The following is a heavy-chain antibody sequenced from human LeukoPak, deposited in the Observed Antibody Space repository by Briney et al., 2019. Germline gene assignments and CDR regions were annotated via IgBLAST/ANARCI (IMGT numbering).Heavy chain of an antibody. Sequence: SVKVSCKASGGTFSSHAISWVRQAPGPGLEWVGGIIPIFGTTNYAQKFQGRVTITTDESTSTGYMELRSLRSDDTAVYYCARGDSGYDYGFDNWGQGTLVTVSS. V-gene: IGHV1-69*05. CDR2: IIPIFGTT. CDR1: GGTFSSHA. J-gene: IGHJ4*02. D-gene: IGHD5-12*01. CDR3: ARGDSGYDYGFDN.